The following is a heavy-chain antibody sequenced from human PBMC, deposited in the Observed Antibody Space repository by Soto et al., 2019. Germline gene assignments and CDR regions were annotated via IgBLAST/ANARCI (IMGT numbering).Heavy chain of an antibody. Sequence: QVQLQESGPGLAKPSETLSLTCTVSGGSISSYYWSWIRQPPGKGLEWIGYIYYSGSTNYNPSLKSRVTISVDTSKNQFSLKLSSVTAADTAVYYCARRYGPGFDYWGQGTLVTVSS. V-gene: IGHV4-59*08. CDR3: ARRYGPGFDY. CDR2: IYYSGST. J-gene: IGHJ4*02. D-gene: IGHD4-17*01. CDR1: GGSISSYY.